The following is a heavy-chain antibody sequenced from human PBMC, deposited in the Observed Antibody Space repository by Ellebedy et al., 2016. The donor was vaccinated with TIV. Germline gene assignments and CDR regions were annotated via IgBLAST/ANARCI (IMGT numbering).Heavy chain of an antibody. CDR1: GFTFSSYA. CDR2: IVGNGGST. CDR3: VKAWGD. V-gene: IGHV3-64D*06. D-gene: IGHD3-16*01. Sequence: GESLKISCSASGFTFSSYAMHSVRQAPGKGLEYVSAIVGNGGSTYYADSVKGRFTISRDNSKNTLYLQMSSLRPEDTAVYYCVKAWGDWGQGTLVTVSS. J-gene: IGHJ4*02.